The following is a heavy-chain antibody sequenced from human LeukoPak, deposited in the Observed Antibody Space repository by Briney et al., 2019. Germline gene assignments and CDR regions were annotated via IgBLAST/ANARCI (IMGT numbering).Heavy chain of an antibody. V-gene: IGHV5-51*01. CDR3: ARPSYDSSGYYPILFHY. CDR2: IYPGDSDT. J-gene: IGHJ4*02. D-gene: IGHD3-22*01. Sequence: GESLKISCKGSGYSFTSYWIAWVRQIPGKGLEWMGIIYPGDSDTRYSPSFQGQVTISADKSLNTAYLQWSSLKASDTAIYYCARPSYDSSGYYPILFHYWGQGTLVTVSS. CDR1: GYSFTSYW.